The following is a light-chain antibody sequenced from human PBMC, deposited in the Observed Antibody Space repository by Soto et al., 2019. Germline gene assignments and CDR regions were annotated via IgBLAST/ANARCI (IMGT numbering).Light chain of an antibody. Sequence: EIVMTQSPATLSVSPGEGATLSCRASQSVSSDLAWYQQKPGQAPGLLIYSVSTRATGVPARFSGSGSGTEFTLTITSLQSEDFAIYYCQQYTNWPPYTFGQGTRLEIK. J-gene: IGKJ2*01. CDR3: QQYTNWPPYT. CDR1: QSVSSD. V-gene: IGKV3-15*01. CDR2: SVS.